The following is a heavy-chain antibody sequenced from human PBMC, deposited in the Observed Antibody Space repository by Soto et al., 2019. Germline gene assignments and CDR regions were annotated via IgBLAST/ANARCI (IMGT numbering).Heavy chain of an antibody. V-gene: IGHV1-69*13. Sequence: ASVKVSCKASGGTFSSYAISWVRQAPGQGLEWMGGTIPIFGTANYAQKFQGRVTITADESTSTAYMELNSLKVEDTAVYYCAKDLPGELLPTCFDSWGQGTLVTVSS. CDR3: AKDLPGELLPTCFDS. CDR1: GGTFSSYA. D-gene: IGHD1-26*01. J-gene: IGHJ5*01. CDR2: TIPIFGTA.